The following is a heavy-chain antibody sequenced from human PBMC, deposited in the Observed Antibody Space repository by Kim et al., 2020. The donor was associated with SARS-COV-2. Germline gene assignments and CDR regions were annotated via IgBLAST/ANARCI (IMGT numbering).Heavy chain of an antibody. V-gene: IGHV4-34*01. Sequence: SETLSLTCAVYGGSFSGYYWSWIRQPPGKGLEWIGEINHSGSTNYNPSLKSRVTISVDTSKNQFSLKLSSVTAADTAVYYCAGWVVVAATPSLGAFDIWGQGTMVTVSS. D-gene: IGHD3-22*01. J-gene: IGHJ3*02. CDR3: AGWVVVAATPSLGAFDI. CDR1: GGSFSGYY. CDR2: INHSGST.